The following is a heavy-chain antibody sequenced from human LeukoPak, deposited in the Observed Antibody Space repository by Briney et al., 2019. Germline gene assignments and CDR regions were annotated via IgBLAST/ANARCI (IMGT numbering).Heavy chain of an antibody. Sequence: GGSLRLSCAASGFTVSSNYMNWVRQAPGKGLEWVSVIYSGGSTYYADSVKGRFTISRDNSKNTLYLQMNSLRAEDTAVYYCARGSSSTSCFDYWGQGTLVTVSS. CDR3: ARGSSSTSCFDY. CDR2: IYSGGST. CDR1: GFTVSSNY. D-gene: IGHD2-2*01. V-gene: IGHV3-66*02. J-gene: IGHJ4*02.